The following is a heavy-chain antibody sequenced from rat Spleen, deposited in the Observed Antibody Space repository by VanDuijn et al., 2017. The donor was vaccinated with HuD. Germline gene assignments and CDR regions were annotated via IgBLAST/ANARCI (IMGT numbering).Heavy chain of an antibody. D-gene: IGHD2-2*01. J-gene: IGHJ1*01. CDR1: GFTFSDFF. CDR2: ISYDGSST. CDR3: SRAGYLRDWYFDF. V-gene: IGHV5-7*01. Sequence: EVQLVESDGGLVQPGRSLKLSCAASGFTFSDFFMAWVRQAPAKGLEWVATISYDGSSTYYRDSVKGRFPISRDNAKSTLYLQMDSLRSEDTATYYCSRAGYLRDWYFDFWGPGTMVTVSS.